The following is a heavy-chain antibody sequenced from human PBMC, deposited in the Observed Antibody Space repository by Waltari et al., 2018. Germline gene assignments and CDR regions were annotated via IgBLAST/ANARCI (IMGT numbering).Heavy chain of an antibody. V-gene: IGHV4-34*01. J-gene: IGHJ4*02. CDR3: ARDPAGFGEFGGHY. D-gene: IGHD3-10*01. Sequence: QVQLQQWGAGLLKPSETLSITCAVYGGSFSGYYWSWIRQPPGKGLEWIGEINHSGSTNYNPSLKSRVTISVDTSKNQFSLKLSSVTAADTAVYYCARDPAGFGEFGGHYWGQGTLVTVSS. CDR2: INHSGST. CDR1: GGSFSGYY.